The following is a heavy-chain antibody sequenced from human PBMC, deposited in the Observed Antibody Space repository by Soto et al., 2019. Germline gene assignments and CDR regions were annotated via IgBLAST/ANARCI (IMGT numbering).Heavy chain of an antibody. D-gene: IGHD3-9*01. J-gene: IGHJ5*02. CDR2: IYYSGIT. Sequence: PSETLSLTCTVSGDSISSSAYYWGWIRQPPGKGLEWIGNIYYSGITYYNPSLRSRVAISVDTSKNQSSLKLSSVSAADTAVYYCARSNTGYYKWFDPWGQGTLVTVSS. CDR1: GDSISSSAYY. V-gene: IGHV4-39*01. CDR3: ARSNTGYYKWFDP.